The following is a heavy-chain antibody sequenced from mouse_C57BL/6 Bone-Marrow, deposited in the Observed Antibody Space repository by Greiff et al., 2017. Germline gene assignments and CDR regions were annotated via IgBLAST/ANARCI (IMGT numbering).Heavy chain of an antibody. Sequence: VQLQESGAELVRPGASVKLSCKASGYTFTDYYINWVKQRPGQGLEWIARIYPGSGNTYYNEKFKGKATLTAEKSSSTAYMQLSSLTSEDSAVYYCARRGGTYGNFFAYWGQGTLVTVSA. CDR3: ARRGGTYGNFFAY. V-gene: IGHV1-76*01. CDR1: GYTFTDYY. J-gene: IGHJ3*01. CDR2: IYPGSGNT. D-gene: IGHD2-1*01.